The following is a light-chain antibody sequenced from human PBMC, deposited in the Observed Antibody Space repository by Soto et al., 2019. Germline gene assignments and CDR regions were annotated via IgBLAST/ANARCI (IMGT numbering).Light chain of an antibody. V-gene: IGKV3-15*01. CDR3: QQYNDWPRT. CDR2: GAS. J-gene: IGKJ1*01. Sequence: EIVMTQSPXTXXXXXGXXXTXSCXASQSVSSNLAWYQQKPGQAPRLLIYGASTRATGIPARFSGSGSGTEFTLTISSLQSEDFAVYYCQQYNDWPRTFGQGTNVDIK. CDR1: QSVSSN.